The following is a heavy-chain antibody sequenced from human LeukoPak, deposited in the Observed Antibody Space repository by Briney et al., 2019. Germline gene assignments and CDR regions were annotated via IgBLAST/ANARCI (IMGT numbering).Heavy chain of an antibody. CDR2: IYYSGST. D-gene: IGHD1-26*01. V-gene: IGHV4-39*01. CDR3: ARTGAVEREDAFDI. Sequence: SETLSLTCTVSGGSISSSSYYWGWIRQPPGKGLEWIGSIYYSGSTYYNPSLKSRVTISVDTSKNQFSLKLSSVTAADTAVNYCARTGAVEREDAFDIWGQGTMVTVSS. CDR1: GGSISSSSYY. J-gene: IGHJ3*02.